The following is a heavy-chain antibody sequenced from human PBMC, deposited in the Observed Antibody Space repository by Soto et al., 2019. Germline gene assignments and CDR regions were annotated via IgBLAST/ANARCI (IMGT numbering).Heavy chain of an antibody. Sequence: ASVKVSCKASGYTFTGYYMHWMRQAPGQGLEWMGWINPNSGGTNYAQKFQGRVTMTRDTSISTAYMELSRLRSDDTAVYYCARAPYYDFWSGYSLDYWGQGTLVTVSS. CDR1: GYTFTGYY. D-gene: IGHD3-3*01. CDR3: ARAPYYDFWSGYSLDY. CDR2: INPNSGGT. J-gene: IGHJ4*02. V-gene: IGHV1-2*02.